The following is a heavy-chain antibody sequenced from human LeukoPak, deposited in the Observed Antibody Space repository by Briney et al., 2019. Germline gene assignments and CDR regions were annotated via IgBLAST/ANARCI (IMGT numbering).Heavy chain of an antibody. CDR3: ARGVQITMVRGVIWFDP. D-gene: IGHD3-10*01. CDR1: GGSISSGDYY. Sequence: PLQTLSLTCTVSGGSISSGDYYWSWIRQPPGKGLEWIGYIYYSGSTYYNPSLKSRVTISVDTSKNQFSLKLSSVTAADTAVYYCARGVQITMVRGVIWFDPWGQGTLVTVSS. V-gene: IGHV4-30-4*01. J-gene: IGHJ5*02. CDR2: IYYSGST.